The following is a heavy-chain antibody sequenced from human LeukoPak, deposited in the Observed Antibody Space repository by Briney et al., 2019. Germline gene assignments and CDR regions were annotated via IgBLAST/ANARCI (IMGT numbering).Heavy chain of an antibody. D-gene: IGHD2-2*01. CDR1: GFTFSDYY. CDR3: ARDGCSSTSCYADY. J-gene: IGHJ4*02. CDR2: ISSSGDTI. Sequence: GGSLRLSCAASGFTFSDYYMSWIRQAPGKGLEWVSYISSSGDTIYYADSVKGRFTISRDNAKNSLYLQMNSLRAEDTAVYYCARDGCSSTSCYADYWGQGTLVTVSS. V-gene: IGHV3-11*04.